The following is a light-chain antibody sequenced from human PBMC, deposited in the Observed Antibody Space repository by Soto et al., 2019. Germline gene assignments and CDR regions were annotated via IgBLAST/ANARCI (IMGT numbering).Light chain of an antibody. CDR2: LGS. Sequence: DILMTQSPVSLPVTPGDSASISCRSSQSLLHSNGHNYLDWFLQKPVQSPQLLIYLGSNRASGVPDRFSGSGAGTAFTLTISRVEAEDVGIDYCMQALSHTFGQGTKLEIK. J-gene: IGKJ2*01. CDR1: QSLLHSNGHNY. CDR3: MQALSHT. V-gene: IGKV2-28*01.